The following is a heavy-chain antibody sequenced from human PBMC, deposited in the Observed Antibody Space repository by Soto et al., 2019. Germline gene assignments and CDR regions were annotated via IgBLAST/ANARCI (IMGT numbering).Heavy chain of an antibody. CDR1: GDYIRDYY. CDR3: ARTNYNYIWGSYPSRSFYYMDV. J-gene: IGHJ6*03. CDR2: IFYSGST. D-gene: IGHD3-16*02. Sequence: SEPQRLTYTVAGDYIRDYYWSWILKTTGKGLERIGYIFYSGSTNYSPSLKSRVTISVDTSKIQFSLKLSSVTAADTAVYYCARTNYNYIWGSYPSRSFYYMDVWGEGLTVTGSS. V-gene: IGHV4-59*01.